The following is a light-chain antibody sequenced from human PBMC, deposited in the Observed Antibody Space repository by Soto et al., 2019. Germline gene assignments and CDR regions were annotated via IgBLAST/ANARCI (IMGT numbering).Light chain of an antibody. CDR2: AAS. CDR1: QGIRNF. V-gene: IGKV1-27*01. CDR3: QKYSSVPV. J-gene: IGKJ3*01. Sequence: DIQMTQSPTSLSASVGDRVTITCRASQGIRNFVAWYQQKPGKPPKLLIYAASTLQSGVPSRFSGSGSGTDFTLTIISLQPEDVATYSCQKYSSVPVFGPGTKVEIK.